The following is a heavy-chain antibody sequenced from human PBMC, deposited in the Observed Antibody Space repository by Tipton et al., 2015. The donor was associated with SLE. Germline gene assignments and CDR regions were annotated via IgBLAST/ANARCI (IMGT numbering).Heavy chain of an antibody. V-gene: IGHV3-9*01. CDR2: ISWNSGSI. Sequence: SLRLSCAASGFTFDDYAMHWVRQAPGKGLEWVAGISWNSGSIGYADSVKGRFTISRDNAKNSLYLQMNSLRAEDTAVYYCAREDIVVVNGMDVWGQGTTVTVSS. D-gene: IGHD2-15*01. J-gene: IGHJ6*02. CDR1: GFTFDDYA. CDR3: AREDIVVVNGMDV.